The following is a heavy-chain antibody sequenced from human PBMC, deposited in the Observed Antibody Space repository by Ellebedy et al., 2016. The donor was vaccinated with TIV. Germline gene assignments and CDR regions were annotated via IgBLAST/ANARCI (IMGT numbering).Heavy chain of an antibody. CDR3: ASRIQSNFDY. D-gene: IGHD2-21*01. V-gene: IGHV3-7*01. CDR2: IKQDGSEK. J-gene: IGHJ4*02. Sequence: GGSLRLSCAASGFTFSNYWMSWVRQAPGKGLEWVANIKQDGSEKYYVDSVKGRFSISRDNAKNSLYLQMKSLRADDTAVYYCASRIQSNFDYWGQGTLVTVSS. CDR1: GFTFSNYW.